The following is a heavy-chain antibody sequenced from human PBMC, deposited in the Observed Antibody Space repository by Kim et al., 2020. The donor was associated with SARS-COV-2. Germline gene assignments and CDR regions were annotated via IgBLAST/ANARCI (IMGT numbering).Heavy chain of an antibody. CDR2: ISAYNGNT. Sequence: ASVKVSCKASGYTFTSYGISWVRQAPGQGLEWMGWISAYNGNTNYAQKLQGRVTMTTDTSTSTAYMELRSLRSDDTAVYYCARSMGIVLMVYAEKSDWFDPWGQGTLVTVSS. CDR3: ARSMGIVLMVYAEKSDWFDP. J-gene: IGHJ5*02. CDR1: GYTFTSYG. V-gene: IGHV1-18*04. D-gene: IGHD2-8*01.